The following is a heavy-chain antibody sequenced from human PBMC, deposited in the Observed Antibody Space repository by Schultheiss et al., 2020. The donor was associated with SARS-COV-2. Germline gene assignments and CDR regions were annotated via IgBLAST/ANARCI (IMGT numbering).Heavy chain of an antibody. J-gene: IGHJ4*02. CDR3: AKAGDTSGYPIDY. Sequence: GGSLRLSCAASGFTFSDYYMSWIRQAPGKGLECVAAISYDGSNKHYANSVRGRFTVSRDNSKKTLYLHLSSLGTEDTAVYYCAKAGDTSGYPIDYWGQGTLVTVSS. CDR1: GFTFSDYY. V-gene: IGHV3-30*18. CDR2: ISYDGSNK. D-gene: IGHD3-22*01.